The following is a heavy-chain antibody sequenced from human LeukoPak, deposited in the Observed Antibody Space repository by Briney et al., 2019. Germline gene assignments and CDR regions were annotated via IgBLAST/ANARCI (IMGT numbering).Heavy chain of an antibody. Sequence: SETLSLTCTVSGGSISSGSYYWSWIRQPAGKGLEWIGRIYTSGSTNYNPSLKSRVTISVDTSKNQFSLKLSSVTAADTAVYYCAGKPRYCTNGVCTDYWGQETLVTVSS. J-gene: IGHJ4*02. CDR3: AGKPRYCTNGVCTDY. V-gene: IGHV4-61*02. CDR1: GGSISSGSYY. D-gene: IGHD2-8*01. CDR2: IYTSGST.